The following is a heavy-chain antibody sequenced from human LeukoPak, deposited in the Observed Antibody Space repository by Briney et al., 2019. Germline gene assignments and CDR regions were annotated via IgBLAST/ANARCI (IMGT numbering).Heavy chain of an antibody. CDR2: INWDSTST. CDR1: GFIFDHVG. CDR3: ARDLKYCTGGMCYFTAVADS. D-gene: IGHD2-8*02. V-gene: IGHV3-20*04. Sequence: GFLRLSCATSGFIFDHVGMNWVRQVPGKGLEWVSGINWDSTSTNYVDSVRGRFTISRDNAKNSLYLQMNSLRVEDTAFYYCARDLKYCTGGMCYFTAVADSWGQGTLVTVSP. J-gene: IGHJ4*02.